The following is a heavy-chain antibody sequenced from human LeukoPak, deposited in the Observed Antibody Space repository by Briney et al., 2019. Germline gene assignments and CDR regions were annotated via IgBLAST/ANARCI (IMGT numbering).Heavy chain of an antibody. J-gene: IGHJ3*02. D-gene: IGHD3-9*01. Sequence: GGSLRLSCAASGFTFSSYAMSWVRQAPGKGLEWVSAISGSGGSTYYADSVKGRFTISRDNSKNTLYLQMNSLRAEDTAVYYCAKASTLRYFDWLASAFDIWGQGPMVTVSS. CDR2: ISGSGGST. CDR3: AKASTLRYFDWLASAFDI. V-gene: IGHV3-23*01. CDR1: GFTFSSYA.